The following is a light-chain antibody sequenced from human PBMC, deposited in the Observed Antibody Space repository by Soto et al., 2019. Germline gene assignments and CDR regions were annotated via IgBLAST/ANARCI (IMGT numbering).Light chain of an antibody. Sequence: QSALAQPASVSGSPGQSVTVSCTGTGSDVGSSNLVSWYQQHPGKAPKLMIYEVNQRPSGISNRFSGSKSGNTASLTISGLQAEDEADYYCCSYAGSSNVFGTGTKLTVL. CDR3: CSYAGSSNV. V-gene: IGLV2-23*02. CDR2: EVN. CDR1: GSDVGSSNL. J-gene: IGLJ1*01.